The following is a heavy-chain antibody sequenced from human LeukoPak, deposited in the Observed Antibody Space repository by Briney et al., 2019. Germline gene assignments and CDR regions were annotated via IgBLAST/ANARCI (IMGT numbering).Heavy chain of an antibody. CDR2: ISSSSSYI. CDR1: GFTFSSYS. D-gene: IGHD6-13*01. Sequence: KAGGSLRLSCAASGFTFSSYSMNWVRQAPGKGLEWVSSISSSSSYIYYADSVKGRFTISRDNAENSLYLQMNSLRAEDTAVYYCARAMLAAALFDYWGQGTLVTVSS. J-gene: IGHJ4*02. CDR3: ARAMLAAALFDY. V-gene: IGHV3-21*01.